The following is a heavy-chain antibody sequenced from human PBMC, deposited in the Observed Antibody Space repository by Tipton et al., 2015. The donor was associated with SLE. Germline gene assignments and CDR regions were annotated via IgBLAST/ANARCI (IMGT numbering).Heavy chain of an antibody. D-gene: IGHD2-21*02. Sequence: TLSLTCAVSGYSISSGYYWGWIRQPPGKGLEWIGYIYYSGFTNYNPSLKSRVTISVDTSKNQFSLKLSSVTAADTAVYYCARKAVTDYWYFDLWGRGTLVTVSS. CDR1: GYSISSGYY. J-gene: IGHJ2*01. CDR2: IYYSGFT. V-gene: IGHV4-38-2*01. CDR3: ARKAVTDYWYFDL.